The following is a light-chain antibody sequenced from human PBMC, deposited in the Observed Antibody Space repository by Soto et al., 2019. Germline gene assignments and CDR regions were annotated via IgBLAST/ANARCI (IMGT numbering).Light chain of an antibody. V-gene: IGKV1-9*01. Sequence: DIQLTQSPSFLSASVGDRVTITCRVSQGISNYLAWYQQKPGKAPKLLIYAASTLQSGVPSRFSGSGSGTEFTLTISSLQPEDFATYYCQQLNSYPLTFGGGTKVEIK. J-gene: IGKJ4*01. CDR1: QGISNY. CDR2: AAS. CDR3: QQLNSYPLT.